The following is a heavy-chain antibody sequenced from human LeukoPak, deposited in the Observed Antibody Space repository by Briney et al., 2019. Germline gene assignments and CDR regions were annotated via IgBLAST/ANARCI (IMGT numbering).Heavy chain of an antibody. V-gene: IGHV1-18*01. Sequence: GPSVKVSCKASGYRFTSYGITWVRQAPGQGLEWMGWISAYNGNTNYAQKVQGRVTLTTDTSTSTAYMELRSLRSDDTAVYYCAREGYCSGGICYSTMNWFDPWGQGTLVTVSS. J-gene: IGHJ5*02. D-gene: IGHD2-15*01. CDR2: ISAYNGNT. CDR3: AREGYCSGGICYSTMNWFDP. CDR1: GYRFTSYG.